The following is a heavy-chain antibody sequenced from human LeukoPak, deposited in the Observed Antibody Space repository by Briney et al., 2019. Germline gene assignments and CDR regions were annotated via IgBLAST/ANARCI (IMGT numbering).Heavy chain of an antibody. J-gene: IGHJ6*03. CDR1: GGSINTYY. D-gene: IGHD3-10*01. Sequence: NPSETLSLTCTVSGGSINTYYWSWIRQPARKGLEWIGEINHSGSTNYNPSLKSRVTISVDTSKNQFSLKLSSVTAADTAVYYCARGRGSGSYFAKDYYYYYMDVWGKGTTVTVSS. CDR3: ARGRGSGSYFAKDYYYYYMDV. CDR2: INHSGST. V-gene: IGHV4-34*01.